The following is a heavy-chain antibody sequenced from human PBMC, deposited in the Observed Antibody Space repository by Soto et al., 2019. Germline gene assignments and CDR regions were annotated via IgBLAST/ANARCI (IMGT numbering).Heavy chain of an antibody. J-gene: IGHJ4*02. CDR1: GFTFSSYA. CDR3: ARGQLPAATTYFDF. V-gene: IGHV3-33*01. Sequence: GGSLRLSCAASGFTFSSYAIHWVRQAPGKGLEWVAIIWFDGSNKYYADSVKGRFSISRDNSKNTLFLQMDSLRAEDTAVYYCARGQLPAATTYFDFWGQGTLCTVSS. CDR2: IWFDGSNK. D-gene: IGHD2-15*01.